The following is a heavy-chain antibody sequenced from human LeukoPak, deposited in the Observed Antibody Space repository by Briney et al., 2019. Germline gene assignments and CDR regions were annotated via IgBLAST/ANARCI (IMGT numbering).Heavy chain of an antibody. CDR1: GDSISSGGYY. CDR3: ARGGGSSWCPNWFDP. J-gene: IGHJ5*02. V-gene: IGHV4-31*03. CDR2: IYYSGIT. D-gene: IGHD6-13*01. Sequence: SETLSLTCTVSGDSISSGGYYWSWIRQHPGKGLEWIGSIYYSGITYYNPSLKSRVTISVDTSKNQFSLRLSSVTAADTAVYFCARGGGSSWCPNWFDPWGQGTLVTVSS.